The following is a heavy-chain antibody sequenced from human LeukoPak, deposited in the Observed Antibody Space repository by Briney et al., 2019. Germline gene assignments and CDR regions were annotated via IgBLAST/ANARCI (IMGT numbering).Heavy chain of an antibody. CDR3: ARDIIDFWSGYPYYYMDV. V-gene: IGHV4-39*02. CDR1: GGSISSSSYY. CDR2: IYYRGST. D-gene: IGHD3-3*01. Sequence: PSETLSLTCTVSGGSISSSSYYWGWIRQPPGKGLEWIGSIYYRGSTYYNPSLKSRVTISVDTSKNQFSLKLSSVTAADTAVYYCARDIIDFWSGYPYYYMDVWGKGTTVTVSS. J-gene: IGHJ6*03.